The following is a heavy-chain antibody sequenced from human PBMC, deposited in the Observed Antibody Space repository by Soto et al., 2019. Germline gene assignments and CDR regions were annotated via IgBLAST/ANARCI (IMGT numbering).Heavy chain of an antibody. CDR1: GYIFTGYH. V-gene: IGHV1-2*02. Sequence: ASVKVSCKASGYIFTGYHIHWVRQAPGRGLEWMGWINPNSGDTEYAQNFQGRVTMTRDTSFDLVYMEMSGLMSDDTAVYYCARDARGTRGFDEMDIWGQGTTVTVSS. D-gene: IGHD3-9*01. J-gene: IGHJ6*02. CDR2: INPNSGDT. CDR3: ARDARGTRGFDEMDI.